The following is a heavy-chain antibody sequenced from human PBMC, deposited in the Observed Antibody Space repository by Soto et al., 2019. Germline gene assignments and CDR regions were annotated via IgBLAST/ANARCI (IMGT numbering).Heavy chain of an antibody. CDR3: ARCLFDVPAYGMDV. CDR2: IYYSGST. D-gene: IGHD2-2*01. Sequence: QVQLQESGPGLVKPSQTLSLTCTVSGSSISSGGYYWSWIRQHPGKGLEWIGYIYYSGSTYYNPSLKSRVTISVDTSKNQFHLKLSSVTAADMAVYYCARCLFDVPAYGMDVWGQGTTVTVSS. J-gene: IGHJ6*02. V-gene: IGHV4-31*03. CDR1: GSSISSGGYY.